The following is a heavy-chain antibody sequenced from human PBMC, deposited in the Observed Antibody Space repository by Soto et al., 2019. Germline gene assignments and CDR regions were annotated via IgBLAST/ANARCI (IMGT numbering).Heavy chain of an antibody. CDR1: GFTFSNYA. Sequence: EVHLVESGGGLIQPGGSLRLSCAASGFTFSNYAMSWVRQAPGEGLEWVSGISGSGGSTYYADSVKGRFTISRDNSKNTLYLQMNSLRAEDTAVYYCAKQPYYDFWSGYNYGMDVWGQGTTVTVS. J-gene: IGHJ6*02. CDR3: AKQPYYDFWSGYNYGMDV. D-gene: IGHD3-3*01. V-gene: IGHV3-23*04. CDR2: ISGSGGST.